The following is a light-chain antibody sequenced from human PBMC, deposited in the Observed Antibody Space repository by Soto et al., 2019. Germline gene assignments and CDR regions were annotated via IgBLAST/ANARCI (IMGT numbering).Light chain of an antibody. V-gene: IGKV1-39*01. J-gene: IGKJ1*01. CDR3: QQSHSGKT. CDR2: GAS. CDR1: QSISTY. Sequence: DIQMTQSPSSLSASVRDRVTITCRASQSISTYLNWYQQKPGKAPKVLIYGASSLPSGVPSRFSGSGSETDFTLIISSLQPEDFATYYCQQSHSGKTFGQGTKVDIK.